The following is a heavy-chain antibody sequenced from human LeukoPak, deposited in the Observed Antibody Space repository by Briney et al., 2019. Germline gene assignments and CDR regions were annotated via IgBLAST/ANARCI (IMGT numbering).Heavy chain of an antibody. J-gene: IGHJ4*02. Sequence: PGGSLRLSCAASGFSFSSYALHWVRQAPGKGLEWVAVISYDGSYESHPDSVKGRFTISRDNSKNTLYLQMNSLRAEDTAVYYCAKDRPTVVTRRHYFDYWGQGILVTVSS. CDR2: ISYDGSYE. CDR1: GFSFSSYA. V-gene: IGHV3-30*04. D-gene: IGHD4-23*01. CDR3: AKDRPTVVTRRHYFDY.